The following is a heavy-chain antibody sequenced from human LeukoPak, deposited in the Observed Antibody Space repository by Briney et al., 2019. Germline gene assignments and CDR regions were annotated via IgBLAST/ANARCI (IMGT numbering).Heavy chain of an antibody. D-gene: IGHD3-22*01. CDR3: AKDRPVYSYGSSAYHYDVFDI. J-gene: IGHJ3*02. CDR1: GFTVSSNY. V-gene: IGHV3-53*01. Sequence: GGSLRLSCAVSGFTVSSNYMSWVRQAPGKGLEWVSVIYSGGSTYYADSVRGRFTISKDNSKNTLFLQMNSLRAEDTALYYCAKDRPVYSYGSSAYHYDVFDIWGQGTMVTVSP. CDR2: IYSGGST.